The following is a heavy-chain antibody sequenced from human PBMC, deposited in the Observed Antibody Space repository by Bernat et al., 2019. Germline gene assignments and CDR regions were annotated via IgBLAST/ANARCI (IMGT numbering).Heavy chain of an antibody. CDR3: ARGPYGDYPYMDV. CDR2: IYSGGST. CDR1: GFTVSSNY. J-gene: IGHJ6*03. Sequence: EVQLVESGGGLVQPGGSLRLSCAASGFTVSSNYMSWVRQAPGKGLEWVSVIYSGGSTYYADSVKGRFTISRDNSKNTLYLQMNSLRAEDTAVYYCARGPYGDYPYMDVWDKGTTVTVSS. D-gene: IGHD4-17*01. V-gene: IGHV3-66*01.